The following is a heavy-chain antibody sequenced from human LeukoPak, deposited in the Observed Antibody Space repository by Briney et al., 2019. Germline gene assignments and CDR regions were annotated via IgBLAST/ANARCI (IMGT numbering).Heavy chain of an antibody. Sequence: GGSLRLSCAASGFTFSSYGMHWVRQAPGKGLEWVAVISYDGSNKYYADSVKGRFTISRDSSKNTLYLQMNSLRAEDTAVYYCAKGSYSLAYGMDVWGQGTTVTVSS. CDR2: ISYDGSNK. J-gene: IGHJ6*02. V-gene: IGHV3-30*18. CDR3: AKGSYSLAYGMDV. CDR1: GFTFSSYG. D-gene: IGHD2-21*01.